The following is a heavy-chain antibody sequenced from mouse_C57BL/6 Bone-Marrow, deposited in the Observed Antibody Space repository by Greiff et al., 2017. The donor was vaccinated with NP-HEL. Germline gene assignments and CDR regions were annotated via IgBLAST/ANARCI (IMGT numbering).Heavy chain of an antibody. CDR2: IDPSDSYT. CDR3: AGYGSSYGYFDV. J-gene: IGHJ1*03. Sequence: QVQLQQPGAELVKPGASVKLSCKASGYTFTSYWMQWVKQRPGQGLEWIGEIDPSDSYTNYNQKFKCMATLTVDKSSSTAYMQRSSLTSEDSAVYYCAGYGSSYGYFDVWGTGTTVTVCS. D-gene: IGHD1-1*01. V-gene: IGHV1-50*01. CDR1: GYTFTSYW.